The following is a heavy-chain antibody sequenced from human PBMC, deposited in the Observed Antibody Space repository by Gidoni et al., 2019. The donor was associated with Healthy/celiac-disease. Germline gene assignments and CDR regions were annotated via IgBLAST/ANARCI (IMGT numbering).Heavy chain of an antibody. CDR3: ASPSQPPYSGSFGGYYFDY. Sequence: QVQLVQSGAEVKKPGSSVKVSCKASGGTFSSYAISWVRQAPGQGLEWMGGIIPIFGTANYAQKFQGRVTITADESTSTAYMELSSLRSEDTAVYYCASPSQPPYSGSFGGYYFDYWGQGTLVTVSS. CDR1: GGTFSSYA. D-gene: IGHD1-26*01. J-gene: IGHJ4*02. V-gene: IGHV1-69*01. CDR2: IIPIFGTA.